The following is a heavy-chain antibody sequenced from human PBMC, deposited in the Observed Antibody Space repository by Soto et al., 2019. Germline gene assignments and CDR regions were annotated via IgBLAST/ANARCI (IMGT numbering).Heavy chain of an antibody. CDR1: GFTFSSYW. J-gene: IGHJ1*01. D-gene: IGHD4-17*01. CDR2: IKQDVSEK. V-gene: IGHV3-7*01. Sequence: EVQLVESGGGLVQPGGSLRLSCAASGFTFSSYWMSWVRQAPGKGLEWVANIKQDVSEKYYVDSVKGRFTISRDNAKNSLYLQMNSVRAEDTAVYYCARDSFPTVTTGYFQHWGQGTLVTVSS. CDR3: ARDSFPTVTTGYFQH.